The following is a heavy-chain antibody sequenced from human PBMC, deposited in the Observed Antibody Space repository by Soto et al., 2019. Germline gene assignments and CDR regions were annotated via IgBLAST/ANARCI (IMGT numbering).Heavy chain of an antibody. Sequence: PGGSLRLSCAVSGFSFSNAWMNWVRQTPGKGLEWVGRIKSKSDGATTDLAAPVKGRFTISRDDSRNTLFLQMTRLKTEDTGVYWCTTDGPYLTTVTFEYWGQGT. J-gene: IGHJ4*02. CDR2: IKSKSDGATT. D-gene: IGHD4-4*01. CDR1: GFSFSNAW. CDR3: TTDGPYLTTVTFEY. V-gene: IGHV3-15*07.